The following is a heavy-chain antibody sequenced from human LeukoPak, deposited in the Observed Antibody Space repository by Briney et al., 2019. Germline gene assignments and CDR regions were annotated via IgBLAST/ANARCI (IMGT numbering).Heavy chain of an antibody. CDR2: ISAYNGNT. Sequence: ASVKVSCKASGGTFSSYAISWVRQAPGQGLEWMGWISAYNGNTNYAQKLQGRVTMTTDTSTSTAYMELRSLRSDDTAVYYCARDVGMVRGSDAFDIWGQGTMVTVSS. CDR1: GGTFSSYA. D-gene: IGHD3-10*01. J-gene: IGHJ3*02. CDR3: ARDVGMVRGSDAFDI. V-gene: IGHV1-18*01.